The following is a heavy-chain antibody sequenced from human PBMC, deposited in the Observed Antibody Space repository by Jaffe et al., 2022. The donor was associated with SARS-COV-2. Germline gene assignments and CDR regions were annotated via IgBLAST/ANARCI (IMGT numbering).Heavy chain of an antibody. CDR1: GFTFSSYD. Sequence: EVQLVESGGGLVQPGGSLRLSCAASGFTFSSYDMHWVRQATGKGLEWVSAIGTAGDTYYPGSVKGRFTISRENAKNSLYLQMNSLRAGDTAVYYCARGLYDILTGYYGGGMDVWGKGTTVTVSS. CDR3: ARGLYDILTGYYGGGMDV. J-gene: IGHJ6*04. V-gene: IGHV3-13*01. D-gene: IGHD3-9*01. CDR2: IGTAGDT.